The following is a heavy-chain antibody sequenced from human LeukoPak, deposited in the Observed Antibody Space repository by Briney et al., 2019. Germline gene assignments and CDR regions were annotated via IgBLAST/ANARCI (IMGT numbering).Heavy chain of an antibody. V-gene: IGHV3-53*04. D-gene: IGHD3-3*01. CDR1: GFTVSSNY. Sequence: GGSLRLSCAASGFTVSSNYMTWVRQAPGKGLEWVSLIYSAGGTYYTDSVKGRFTISRHSSKNTLYLQMNSLRGEDTAVYYCARFLGRITISGVVPYGVDVWGQGTTVTVSS. CDR3: ARFLGRITISGVVPYGVDV. CDR2: IYSAGGT. J-gene: IGHJ6*02.